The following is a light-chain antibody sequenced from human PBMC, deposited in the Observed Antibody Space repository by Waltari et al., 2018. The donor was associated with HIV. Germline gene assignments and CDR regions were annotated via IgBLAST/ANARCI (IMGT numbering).Light chain of an antibody. CDR1: GSNIGAGYD. V-gene: IGLV1-40*01. CDR3: QSDDGSRSGWV. CDR2: GDV. Sequence: QSVLTQPPSVSGAPGQRVTISCTGSGSNIGAGYDAHWYQQLPGTAHKLLIYGDVHRPPGGASRCSCGKSGTSASRATAGRHAVDDADYYCQSDDGSRSGWVFGGGTRLTVL. J-gene: IGLJ2*01.